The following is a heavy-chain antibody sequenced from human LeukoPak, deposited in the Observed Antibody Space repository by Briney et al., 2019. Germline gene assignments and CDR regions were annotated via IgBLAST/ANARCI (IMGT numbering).Heavy chain of an antibody. CDR2: IYYSGST. CDR1: GASVSSGSYY. Sequence: PSETLSLTCTVSGASVSSGSYYWSWIRQPPGKGLEWIGYIYYSGSTNYNPSLKSRVTISVDTSKNQFSLKLSSVTAADTAVYYCARGNYYDSSGYYFGYFDYWGQGTLVTVSS. D-gene: IGHD3-22*01. CDR3: ARGNYYDSSGYYFGYFDY. J-gene: IGHJ4*02. V-gene: IGHV4-61*01.